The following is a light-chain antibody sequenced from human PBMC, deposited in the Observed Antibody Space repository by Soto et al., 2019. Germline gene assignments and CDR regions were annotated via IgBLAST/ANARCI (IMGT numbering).Light chain of an antibody. CDR1: SSNIGSNT. CDR2: SHN. J-gene: IGLJ1*01. CDR3: AAWDDSQNGYV. V-gene: IGLV1-44*01. Sequence: QSVLTQPPSASGTPGQRVTISCSGSSSNIGSNTVNWYQQLPGTAPKLLIYSHNQRPSGVPDRFSGSQSGTSASLAISGLQSEDEADYYCAAWDDSQNGYVFGTGTKVTVL.